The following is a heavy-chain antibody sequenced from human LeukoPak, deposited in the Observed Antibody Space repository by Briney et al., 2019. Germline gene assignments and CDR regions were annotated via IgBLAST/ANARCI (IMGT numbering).Heavy chain of an antibody. CDR3: ATLTGTTYLYYFDF. CDR1: GASIRHYY. D-gene: IGHD1-20*01. J-gene: IGHJ4*02. V-gene: IGHV4-59*01. CDR2: LYHSGSP. Sequence: PSETLSLTCTVSGASIRHYYWSWIRQPPGKGLEWIGNLYHSGSPNYNPSLKSRVTISIDTAKNQFSLRLRSVTAADTAVYYCATLTGTTYLYYFDFWGQATLVTVSS.